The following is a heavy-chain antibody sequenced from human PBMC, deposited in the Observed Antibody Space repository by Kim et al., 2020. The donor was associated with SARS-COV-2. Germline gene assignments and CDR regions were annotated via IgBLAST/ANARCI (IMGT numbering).Heavy chain of an antibody. Sequence: VGSLRLSCAASEFTFSDYWMTWVRQAPGKGLEWVANIKPDSGEKNYVGSVRGRFTISRDNAKSSMYLQMHSLRAEDSAFYYCAREIVRGDKSYFDYWGQGTLGTVSS. CDR3: AREIVRGDKSYFDY. V-gene: IGHV3-7*01. CDR2: IKPDSGEK. CDR1: EFTFSDYW. D-gene: IGHD3-10*01. J-gene: IGHJ4*02.